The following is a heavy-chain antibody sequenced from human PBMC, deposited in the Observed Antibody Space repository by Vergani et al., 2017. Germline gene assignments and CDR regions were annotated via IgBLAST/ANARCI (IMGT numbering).Heavy chain of an antibody. Sequence: QVHLVESGGGVVQPGRSLRLSCVVSGFTSRYYGMHWVRQAPGKGLEWVAVISYDGTQKYYADSVKGRFTISRDNSKSTLYLQMNSLRSEDTAVYYCATPQTVTTGGMEVWGQGTTVIVSS. D-gene: IGHD4-17*01. CDR1: GFTSRYYG. CDR3: ATPQTVTTGGMEV. J-gene: IGHJ6*02. V-gene: IGHV3-30*03. CDR2: ISYDGTQK.